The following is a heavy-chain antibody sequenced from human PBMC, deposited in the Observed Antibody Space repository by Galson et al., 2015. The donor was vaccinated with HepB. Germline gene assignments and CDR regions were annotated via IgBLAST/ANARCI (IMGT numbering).Heavy chain of an antibody. CDR3: AKDLIAAAGTSPSMDV. D-gene: IGHD6-13*01. V-gene: IGHV3-30*18. Sequence: SLRLSCAASGFTFSSYGMHWVRQAPGKGLEWVAVISYDGSNKYYADSVKGRFTISRDNSKNTLYLQMNSLRAEDTAVYYCAKDLIAAAGTSPSMDVWGQGTTVTVSS. J-gene: IGHJ6*02. CDR1: GFTFSSYG. CDR2: ISYDGSNK.